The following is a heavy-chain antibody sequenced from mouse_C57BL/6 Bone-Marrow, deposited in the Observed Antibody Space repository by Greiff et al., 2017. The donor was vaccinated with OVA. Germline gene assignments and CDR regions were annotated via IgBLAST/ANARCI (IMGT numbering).Heavy chain of an antibody. V-gene: IGHV1-50*01. CDR1: GYTFTSYW. Sequence: VQLQQSGAELVKPGASVKLSCKASGYTFTSYWMQWVKQRPGQGLEWIGEIDPSDSYTNYNQKFKGKATLTVDTSSSTAYMQLSILTSEYSAVYYCARSSTDYDYDWFAYWGQGTLVTVSA. CDR2: IDPSDSYT. CDR3: ARSSTDYDYDWFAY. D-gene: IGHD2-4*01. J-gene: IGHJ3*01.